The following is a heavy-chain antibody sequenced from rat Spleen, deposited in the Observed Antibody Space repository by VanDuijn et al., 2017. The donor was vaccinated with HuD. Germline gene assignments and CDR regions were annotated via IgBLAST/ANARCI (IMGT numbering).Heavy chain of an antibody. CDR1: GFSLISYN. CDR3: ARGSVFFDY. CDR2: IWSTGGT. J-gene: IGHJ2*01. Sequence: QVQLKESGPGLVQPSQTLSLTCTVSGFSLISYNVHWVRQPPGKGLEWMGIIWSTGGTQYNSALKSRLSISRDTSKSQVFLKMNSLQTEDTAMYFCARGSVFFDYWGRGVMVTVSS. V-gene: IGHV2-41*01.